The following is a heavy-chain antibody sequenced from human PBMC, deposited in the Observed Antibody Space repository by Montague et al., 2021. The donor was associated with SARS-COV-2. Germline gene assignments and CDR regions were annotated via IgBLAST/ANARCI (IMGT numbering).Heavy chain of an antibody. V-gene: IGHV4-39*01. CDR2: VHYSGST. D-gene: IGHD3-3*01. Sequence: SETLSLTCTVSGGSVSSGSYSWDWHRQPPGKGLEWIGNVHYSGSTSSNPSLKSRVTISIDTYKNHFSLRVNSVTAADSAVHFCARRPGASYYVFWSGGFDIWGQGTMVTVS. J-gene: IGHJ3*02. CDR3: ARRPGASYYVFWSGGFDI. CDR1: GGSVSSGSYS.